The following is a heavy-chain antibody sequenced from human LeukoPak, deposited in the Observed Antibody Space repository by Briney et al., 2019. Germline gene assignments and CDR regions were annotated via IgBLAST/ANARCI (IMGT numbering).Heavy chain of an antibody. D-gene: IGHD1-26*01. Sequence: GGSLRLSCAASGFTFSSYSMNWVRQAPGKGLEWVSSISSSSSYIYYADSVKGRFTISRDNAKNSLYLQMNGLRAEDTAVYYCARVPVGATRRPIYYFDYWGQGTLVTVSS. V-gene: IGHV3-21*04. J-gene: IGHJ4*02. CDR3: ARVPVGATRRPIYYFDY. CDR2: ISSSSSYI. CDR1: GFTFSSYS.